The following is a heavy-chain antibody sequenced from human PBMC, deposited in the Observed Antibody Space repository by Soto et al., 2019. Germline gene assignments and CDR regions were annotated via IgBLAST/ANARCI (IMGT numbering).Heavy chain of an antibody. V-gene: IGHV3-30-3*01. CDR2: ISYDGSNK. D-gene: IGHD3-3*01. CDR3: ARGYDFWSGYYYPYGMDV. CDR1: GFTFSSYA. J-gene: IGHJ6*02. Sequence: SLRLSCEASGFTFSSYAMHWVLQAPGKGLEWVAVISYDGSNKNHADTVKGRFTISRDNSKNTLYLQMNSLRAEDTAVYYCARGYDFWSGYYYPYGMDVWGQGTTVTVSS.